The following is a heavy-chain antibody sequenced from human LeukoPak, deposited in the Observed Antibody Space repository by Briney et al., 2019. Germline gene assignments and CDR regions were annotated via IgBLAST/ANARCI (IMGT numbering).Heavy chain of an antibody. Sequence: SVKVFCKASGGTFISYAISWVRQAPGQGLEWMGGIIPVFGTANYALKFQGRVTITADESTSTAYMELSSLRSEDTAVYYCARSSRGHFHYYYYGMDVWGQGTTVTVSS. CDR2: IIPVFGTA. CDR1: GGTFISYA. D-gene: IGHD6-25*01. J-gene: IGHJ6*02. CDR3: ARSSRGHFHYYYYGMDV. V-gene: IGHV1-69*13.